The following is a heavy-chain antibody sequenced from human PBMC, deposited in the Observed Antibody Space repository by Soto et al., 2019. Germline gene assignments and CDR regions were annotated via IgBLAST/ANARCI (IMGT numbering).Heavy chain of an antibody. D-gene: IGHD3-22*01. Sequence: SETLSLTCTVSGGSISSGGYYWSWIRQHPGKGLEWIGYIYYSGSTYYNPSLKSRVTISVDTSKNQFSLKLSSVTAADTAVYYCARRQGGYYDSSNHRFDSWGQGTLVTVSS. CDR3: ARRQGGYYDSSNHRFDS. J-gene: IGHJ4*02. CDR1: GGSISSGGYY. CDR2: IYYSGST. V-gene: IGHV4-31*03.